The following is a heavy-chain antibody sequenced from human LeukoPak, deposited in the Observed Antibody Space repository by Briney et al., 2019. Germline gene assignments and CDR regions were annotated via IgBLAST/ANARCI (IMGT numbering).Heavy chain of an antibody. CDR1: GGSISSGSYY. CDR3: ARGLAVAAHDY. J-gene: IGHJ4*02. V-gene: IGHV4-61*02. D-gene: IGHD6-13*01. Sequence: SETLSLTCTVSGGSISSGSYYWSWIRQPAGKGLEWIGRIYTSGSTNYSPSLKSRVTISVDTSKNQFSLKLSSVTAADTAVYYCARGLAVAAHDYWGQGTLVTVSS. CDR2: IYTSGST.